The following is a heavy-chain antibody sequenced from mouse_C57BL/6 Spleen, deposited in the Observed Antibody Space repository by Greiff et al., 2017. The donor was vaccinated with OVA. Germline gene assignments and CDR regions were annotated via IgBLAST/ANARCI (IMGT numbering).Heavy chain of an antibody. J-gene: IGHJ2*01. CDR2: IWSGGST. D-gene: IGHD3-2*02. CDR3: ARNGNTAQAYYFDY. Sequence: QVQLKESGPGLVQPSQSLSITCTVSGFSLTSYGVHWVRQSPGKGLEWLGVIWSGGSTDYNAAFISRLSISKDNSKSQVFFKMNSLQADDTAIYYCARNGNTAQAYYFDYWGQGTTLTVSS. V-gene: IGHV2-2*01. CDR1: GFSLTSYG.